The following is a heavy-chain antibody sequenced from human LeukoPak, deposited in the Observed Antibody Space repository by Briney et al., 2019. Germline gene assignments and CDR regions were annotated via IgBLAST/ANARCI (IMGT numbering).Heavy chain of an antibody. D-gene: IGHD1-14*01. Sequence: AAVNVSCKASRYTFTSYDINWVRPATGQGLEWMGWMIPNSGITGYAQKLQRRVTMTRNTSTSTAYMELSSLRSEDTAVYYCARGIISGHRNSYYFDYWGQGTLGTVSS. V-gene: IGHV1-8*01. CDR1: RYTFTSYD. J-gene: IGHJ4*02. CDR2: MIPNSGIT. CDR3: ARGIISGHRNSYYFDY.